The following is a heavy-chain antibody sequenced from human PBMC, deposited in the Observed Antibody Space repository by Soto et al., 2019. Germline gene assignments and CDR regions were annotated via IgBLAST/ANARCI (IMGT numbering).Heavy chain of an antibody. CDR3: AHNLGSGSSLYYYYYYGMDV. V-gene: IGHV2-5*01. Sequence: SGPTLVNPTQTLTLTCTFSGFSLSTSGVGVGWIRQPPGKALEWLALIYWNDDKRYSPSLKSRLTITKDTSKNQVVLTMTNMDPVDTATYYCAHNLGSGSSLYYYYYYGMDVWGQGTTVTVSS. D-gene: IGHD3-10*01. CDR2: IYWNDDK. CDR1: GFSLSTSGVG. J-gene: IGHJ6*02.